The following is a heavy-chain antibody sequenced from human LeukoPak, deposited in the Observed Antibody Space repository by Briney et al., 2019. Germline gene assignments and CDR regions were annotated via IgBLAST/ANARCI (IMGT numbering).Heavy chain of an antibody. CDR2: IVVGSGNT. J-gene: IGHJ6*02. Sequence: GASVKVSCKASGFTFTSSAVQWVRQARGQRLEWIGWIVVGSGNTNYAQKFQERVTITRDMSTSTAYMELSSLRSEDTPVYYCAAGLTPGDYGMDVWGQGTTVTVSS. D-gene: IGHD7-27*01. V-gene: IGHV1-58*01. CDR3: AAGLTPGDYGMDV. CDR1: GFTFTSSA.